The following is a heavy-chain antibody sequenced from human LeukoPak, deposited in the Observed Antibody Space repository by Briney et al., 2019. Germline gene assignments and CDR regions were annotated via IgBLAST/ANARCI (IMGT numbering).Heavy chain of an antibody. CDR1: GFIVSNYY. V-gene: IGHV3-53*01. Sequence: GGSLRLSCAASGFIVSNYYMSWVRQAPVKGLEWVSLIYTGGSTSYADSVKGRFTISRDISKNTLYLQMNSLRVEDTAVYYCARGHGSWGQGTLVTVSS. CDR2: IYTGGST. CDR3: ARGHGS. J-gene: IGHJ5*02.